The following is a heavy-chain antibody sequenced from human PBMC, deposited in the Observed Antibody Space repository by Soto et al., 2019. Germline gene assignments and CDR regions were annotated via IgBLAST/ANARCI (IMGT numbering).Heavy chain of an antibody. J-gene: IGHJ4*02. CDR3: ATEVGSGNVRKHDY. D-gene: IGHD1-26*01. Sequence: QVQLVQSGAEVKKPGSSVKVSCKASGGTFSSYAISWVRQAPGQGLEWMGGIIPIFGTANYAQKFQGRVTINADEFTSTAYMELSTLRSEDTRMFYCATEVGSGNVRKHDYWGQGTLVTVSS. CDR2: IIPIFGTA. V-gene: IGHV1-69*12. CDR1: GGTFSSYA.